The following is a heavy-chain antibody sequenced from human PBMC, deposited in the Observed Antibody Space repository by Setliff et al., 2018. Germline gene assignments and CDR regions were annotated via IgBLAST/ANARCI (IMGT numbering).Heavy chain of an antibody. Sequence: ASVKVSCKASGGTFSNYGISWVRQAPGQGLEWMGGTIPMFGTRNYARKFQGRVTIITDESTSTAYMQLTSMGSEDTAVYYCVREGVDSRSSTDYRYYMDVWGKGTTVTVSS. D-gene: IGHD3-22*01. V-gene: IGHV1-69*05. CDR1: GGTFSNYG. CDR3: VREGVDSRSSTDYRYYMDV. J-gene: IGHJ6*03. CDR2: TIPMFGTR.